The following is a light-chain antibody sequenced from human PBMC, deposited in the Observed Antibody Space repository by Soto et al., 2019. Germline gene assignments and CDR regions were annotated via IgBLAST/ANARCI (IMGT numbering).Light chain of an antibody. CDR3: QQYNNWPPAWT. CDR1: QSVSIN. J-gene: IGKJ1*01. CDR2: GAS. Sequence: EIVLTQSPATLSLSPGERATLSCRAGQSVSINLAWYPQKPGQAPRLLIYGASTRATGITARFSGSGSGTEFTLTISSLQSEDFAVYYCQQYNNWPPAWTFGQGTKVDIK. V-gene: IGKV3-15*01.